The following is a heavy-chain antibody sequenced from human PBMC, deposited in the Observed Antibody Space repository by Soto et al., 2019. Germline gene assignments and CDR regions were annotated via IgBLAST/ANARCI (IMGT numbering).Heavy chain of an antibody. CDR3: AKAHRGSRTHFDY. D-gene: IGHD3-16*01. V-gene: IGHV3-30*18. CDR2: ISYDGGDK. J-gene: IGHJ4*02. CDR1: GFTFNTYG. Sequence: GGSLRLSCAASGFTFNTYGMHWVRQAPGKGLEWVAVISYDGGDKYYADSVKGRFTISRDNSKNTLYLQMNSLRPEDTAVFFCAKAHRGSRTHFDYWGQGTLVTVSS.